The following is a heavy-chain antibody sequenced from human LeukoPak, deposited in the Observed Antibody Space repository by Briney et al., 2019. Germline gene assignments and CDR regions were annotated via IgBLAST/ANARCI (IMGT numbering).Heavy chain of an antibody. CDR1: GFTVSSNY. V-gene: IGHV3-53*01. CDR3: ARNKWGDYTGSDY. CDR2: IYSDGRT. Sequence: GGSLRLSCAVSGFTVSSNYMSWVRQAPGKGLEWVSIIYSDGRTYYADSVKGRFNVSRDNSKNTLYLQMNSLRAEDTAVYYCARNKWGDYTGSDYWGQGTLVTVSS. J-gene: IGHJ4*02. D-gene: IGHD4-17*01.